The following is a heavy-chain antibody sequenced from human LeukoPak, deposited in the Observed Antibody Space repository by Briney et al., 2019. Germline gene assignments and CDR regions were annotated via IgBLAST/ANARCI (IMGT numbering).Heavy chain of an antibody. D-gene: IGHD6-6*01. CDR2: IYSGGST. CDR3: ARISRSHDYDY. V-gene: IGHV3-66*01. CDR1: GFTFSSYA. J-gene: IGHJ4*02. Sequence: GGSLRLSCAASGFTFSSYAMSWVRQAPGKGLEWVSVIYSGGSTYYADSVKDRFTISRDNSKNTVYLQMGSLRTEDMAVYYCARISRSHDYDYWGQGSLVTVSS.